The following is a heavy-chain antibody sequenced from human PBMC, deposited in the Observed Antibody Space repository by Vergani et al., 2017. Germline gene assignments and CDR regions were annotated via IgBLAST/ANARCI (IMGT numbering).Heavy chain of an antibody. V-gene: IGHV4-31*03. CDR1: GGPISSGGYY. D-gene: IGHD3-3*01. CDR2: IYYSGST. J-gene: IGHJ4*02. CDR3: AGARPAYDFWSGYYMG. Sequence: QVQLQESGPGLVKPSQTLSLICTVSGGPISSGGYYWSWIRQHPGKGLEWIGYIYYSGSTYYNPSLKSRVTISVDTSKNQFSLKLSPVTSADTAVYYCAGARPAYDFWSGYYMGWGQGTLVTVSS.